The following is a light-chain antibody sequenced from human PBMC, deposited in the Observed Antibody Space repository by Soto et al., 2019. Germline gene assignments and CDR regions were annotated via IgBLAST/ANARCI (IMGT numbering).Light chain of an antibody. CDR1: QSADRN. CDR2: AAS. V-gene: IGKV3-15*01. J-gene: IGKJ1*01. CDR3: QHYNNWPRT. Sequence: EIVMTQSPATLSVSPGERATLSCRASQSADRNLAWYQQKPGQAPRLLIFAASTRASGIPARFSGSGSGTEFSIPISGLQSEDFAVSYCQHYNNWPRTFGQGTKVEIK.